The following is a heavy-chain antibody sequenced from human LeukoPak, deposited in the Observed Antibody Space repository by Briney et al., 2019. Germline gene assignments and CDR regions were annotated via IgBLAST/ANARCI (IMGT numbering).Heavy chain of an antibody. CDR3: ARVAGGDWYYFDY. D-gene: IGHD2-21*02. CDR1: GYTFTDYY. J-gene: IGHJ4*02. Sequence: GASVKVSCKASGYTFTDYYMHWVRQAPGQGLEWMGWINLYSGGTNYAQNFQGRVTMTRDMSISTAYIDLSSLRSDDTAVYYCARVAGGDWYYFDYWGQGTLVTVSS. CDR2: INLYSGGT. V-gene: IGHV1-2*02.